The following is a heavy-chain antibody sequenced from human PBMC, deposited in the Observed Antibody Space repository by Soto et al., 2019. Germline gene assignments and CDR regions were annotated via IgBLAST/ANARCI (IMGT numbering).Heavy chain of an antibody. Sequence: EVQLAESGGGLAQPGGSLRLSCAASGFTLSGFAMDWVRQAPGKGLEYVSGISGNGVGTYYANSVQGRFTISRDNSKNTVYLQMGSLRPEDMAVYYCARRARPDFYYMDVWGKGPRSPSP. CDR2: ISGNGVGT. CDR1: GFTLSGFA. CDR3: ARRARPDFYYMDV. D-gene: IGHD6-6*01. V-gene: IGHV3-64*01. J-gene: IGHJ6*03.